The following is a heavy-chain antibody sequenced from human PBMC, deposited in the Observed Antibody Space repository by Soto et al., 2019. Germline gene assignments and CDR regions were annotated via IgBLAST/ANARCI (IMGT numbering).Heavy chain of an antibody. V-gene: IGHV3-7*04. CDR2: IKQDGSEK. J-gene: IGHJ3*02. D-gene: IGHD1-26*01. CDR1: GFTFSSYW. CDR3: ARDGPLSGIIDAFDI. Sequence: EVQLVESGGGLVQPGGSLRLSCAASGFTFSSYWMSWVRQAPGKGLEWVANIKQDGSEKYYVDSVKGRFIISRDNAKNSLYLQMNSLRAEDTAVYYCARDGPLSGIIDAFDIWGQGTMVTVSS.